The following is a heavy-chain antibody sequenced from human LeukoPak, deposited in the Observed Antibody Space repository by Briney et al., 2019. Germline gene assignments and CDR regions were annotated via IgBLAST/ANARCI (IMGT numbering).Heavy chain of an antibody. CDR2: MNPNSGNT. D-gene: IGHD2-2*02. Sequence: ASVKVSCKASGGTFSSYAISWVRQAPGQGLEWMGWMNPNSGNTGYAQKLQGRVTMTRNTSISTAYMELSSLRSEDTAVYYCARFGDCSSTSCYTNAVSYYYGMDVWGQGTTVTVSS. J-gene: IGHJ6*02. CDR3: ARFGDCSSTSCYTNAVSYYYGMDV. V-gene: IGHV1-8*02. CDR1: GGTFSSYA.